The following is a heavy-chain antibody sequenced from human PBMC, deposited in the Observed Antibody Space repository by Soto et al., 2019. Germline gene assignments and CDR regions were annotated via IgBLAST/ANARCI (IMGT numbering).Heavy chain of an antibody. V-gene: IGHV4-39*01. CDR3: ANSYGDYVSY. CDR1: DGSISSSTYY. J-gene: IGHJ4*02. D-gene: IGHD4-17*01. CDR2: IYYSGST. Sequence: PETLSLTCTVSDGSISSSTYYWGWIRQPPGKGLEWIGSIYYSGSTYCNPSLKSRVTISVDTSKNQFSLKLSSVTAADTAVYYCANSYGDYVSYWGQGTLVTVSS.